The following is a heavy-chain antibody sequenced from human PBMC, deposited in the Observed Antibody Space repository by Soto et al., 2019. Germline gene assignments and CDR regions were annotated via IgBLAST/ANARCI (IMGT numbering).Heavy chain of an antibody. J-gene: IGHJ6*02. CDR2: IIPIFGTA. Sequence: SVKVSCKASGGTFSSYAISWVRQAPGQGLEWMGGIIPIFGTANYAQKFKGRVTITADESTSTAYMELSSLRSEDTAVYYCARGWDTAVDYYYGMDVWGQGTTVTVSS. V-gene: IGHV1-69*13. D-gene: IGHD5-18*01. CDR1: GGTFSSYA. CDR3: ARGWDTAVDYYYGMDV.